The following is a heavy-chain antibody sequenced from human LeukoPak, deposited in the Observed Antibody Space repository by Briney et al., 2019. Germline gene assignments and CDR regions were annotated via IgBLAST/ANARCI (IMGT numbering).Heavy chain of an antibody. Sequence: SETLSLTCAVYGGSFSGYYWSWIRQPPGKGLEWLGEINHSGSTNYNPSLKSRVTISVDTSKNQFSLKLSSVTAADTAVYYCARGFGDYGADAFDIWGQGTMVTVSS. CDR3: ARGFGDYGADAFDI. CDR2: INHSGST. J-gene: IGHJ3*02. CDR1: GGSFSGYY. V-gene: IGHV4-34*01. D-gene: IGHD4-17*01.